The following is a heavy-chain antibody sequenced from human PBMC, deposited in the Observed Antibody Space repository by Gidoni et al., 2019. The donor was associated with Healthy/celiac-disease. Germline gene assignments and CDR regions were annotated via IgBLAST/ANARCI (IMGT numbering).Heavy chain of an antibody. CDR1: GFTFSNAW. J-gene: IGHJ3*02. D-gene: IGHD5-18*01. V-gene: IGHV3-15*01. CDR2: IKSKTDGGTT. Sequence: EVQLVESGGGLVKPGGSLRLSCAASGFTFSNAWMSWVRQAPGKGLEWVGRIKSKTDGGTTDYAAPVKGRFTISRDDSKNTLYLQMNSLKTEDTAVYYCTTTGGYSYGEHDAFDIWGQGTMVTVSS. CDR3: TTTGGYSYGEHDAFDI.